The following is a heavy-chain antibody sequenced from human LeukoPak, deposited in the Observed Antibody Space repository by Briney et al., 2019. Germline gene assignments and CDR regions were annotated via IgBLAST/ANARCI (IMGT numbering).Heavy chain of an antibody. CDR1: GFTFSNYA. D-gene: IGHD6-19*01. CDR3: AKWSSGPA. Sequence: GGSLRLSCAASGFTFSNYALSWVRQAPGKGLEWVLSISGSGGSTSYADSVKGRFTISRDNSKNKLYLQMTSLRAEDTAIYYGAKWSSGPAWGQGNPVTVSS. V-gene: IGHV3-23*01. J-gene: IGHJ5*02. CDR2: ISGSGGST.